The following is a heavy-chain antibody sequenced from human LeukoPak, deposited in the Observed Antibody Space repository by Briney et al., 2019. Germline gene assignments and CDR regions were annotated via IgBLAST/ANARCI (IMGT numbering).Heavy chain of an antibody. Sequence: SETLSLTCTVSGGSISSSSYYWGWIRQPPGKGLEWIGSIYYSGSTYYNPSLKSRVTISVDTSKNQFSLKLSSVTAADTAVYYCTRGRPYNVGLPPWFDPWGQGTLVTVSS. V-gene: IGHV4-39*07. CDR2: IYYSGST. CDR3: TRGRPYNVGLPPWFDP. J-gene: IGHJ5*02. CDR1: GGSISSSSYY. D-gene: IGHD1-14*01.